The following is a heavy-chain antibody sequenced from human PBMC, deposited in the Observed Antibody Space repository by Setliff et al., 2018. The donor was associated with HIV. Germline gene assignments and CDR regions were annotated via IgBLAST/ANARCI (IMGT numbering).Heavy chain of an antibody. V-gene: IGHV4-61*02. CDR1: GGSFSSGSYY. J-gene: IGHJ5*02. D-gene: IGHD2-2*02. CDR2: IYTSGST. CDR3: ARYTSKVDWFDP. Sequence: SLTCTVSGGSFSSGSYYWSWIRQSAGKGLEWIGRIYTSGSTNYDPSLKSRVTIFVDTSKTQFYLKLRSVTASDTAVYYCARYTSKVDWFDPWGQGTLVTVSS.